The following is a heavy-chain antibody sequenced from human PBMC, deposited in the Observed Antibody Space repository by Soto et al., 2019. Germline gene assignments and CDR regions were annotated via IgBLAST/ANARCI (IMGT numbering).Heavy chain of an antibody. CDR2: MSGAGRSS. Sequence: DVQLLESGGDLVQPGGSLRLSCAASGFTFSSYAMSWVRQAPGKGLEWVSSMSGAGRSSYDADSVKGRFTISRDNSKNTLYLQMNNLRAEHTALYYCAKGPIFGVENIYDYWGQGTLVTVSS. CDR3: AKGPIFGVENIYDY. J-gene: IGHJ4*02. V-gene: IGHV3-23*01. D-gene: IGHD3-3*01. CDR1: GFTFSSYA.